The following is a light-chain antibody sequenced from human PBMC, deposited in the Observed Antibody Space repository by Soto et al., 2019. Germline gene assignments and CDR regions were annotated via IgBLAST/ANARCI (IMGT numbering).Light chain of an antibody. CDR2: SAS. CDR3: QQSFNTLT. CDR1: QSISTY. Sequence: DIQMTQSPSSLSASVGDRVTITCRASQSISTYVSWYQHRPGKAPKLLIYSASTLQSGVPPRFSGSGSGTDFTVTISSLQPEDFATYYCQQSFNTLTFGGGTKVEIE. J-gene: IGKJ4*01. V-gene: IGKV1-39*01.